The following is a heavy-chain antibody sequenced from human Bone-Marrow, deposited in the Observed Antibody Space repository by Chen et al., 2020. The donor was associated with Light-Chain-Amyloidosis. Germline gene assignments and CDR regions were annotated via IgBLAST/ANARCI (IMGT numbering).Heavy chain of an antibody. J-gene: IGHJ4*02. CDR3: ARRRDGYNFDY. D-gene: IGHD5-12*01. CDR1: GYTFPNYW. Sequence: VKKPGESLKISCKGSGYTFPNYWIGWVRQMPGKGLEWMGVIYPNDSDARYSPSFEGQVTISADKSITTAYLQWRSLKASDTAMYYCARRRDGYNFDYWGQGTLVTVSS. V-gene: IGHV5-51*01. CDR2: IYPNDSDA.